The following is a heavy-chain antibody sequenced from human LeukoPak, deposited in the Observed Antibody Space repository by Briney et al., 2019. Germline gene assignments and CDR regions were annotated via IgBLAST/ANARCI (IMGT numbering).Heavy chain of an antibody. J-gene: IGHJ4*02. CDR1: GFTVSSNY. D-gene: IGHD2-21*02. Sequence: GGSLRLSCAASGFTVSSNYMSWVRQAPGKGLEWVSVIYSGGSTYYADCVKGRFTISRDNSKNTLYLQMNSLRAEDTAVYYCARDKDCGGDCYHDYWGQGTLVTVSS. CDR2: IYSGGST. V-gene: IGHV3-66*01. CDR3: ARDKDCGGDCYHDY.